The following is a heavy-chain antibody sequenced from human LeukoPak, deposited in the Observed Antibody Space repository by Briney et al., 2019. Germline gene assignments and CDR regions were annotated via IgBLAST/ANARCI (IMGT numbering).Heavy chain of an antibody. CDR3: AREVTHVNWFDP. D-gene: IGHD2-21*02. CDR1: GGTFSSYA. Sequence: ASVKVSCKASGGTFSSYAISWVRQAPGQGLEWMGGIIPIFGTANYAQKFQGRVTITTDESTSTAYMELSSLRSEDTAVYYCAREVTHVNWFDPWGQGTLVTVSS. CDR2: IIPIFGTA. J-gene: IGHJ5*02. V-gene: IGHV1-69*05.